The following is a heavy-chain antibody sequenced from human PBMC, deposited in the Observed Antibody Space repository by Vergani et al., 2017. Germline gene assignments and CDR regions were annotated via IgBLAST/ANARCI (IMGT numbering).Heavy chain of an antibody. J-gene: IGHJ6*03. CDR3: ARVIGWRYYYYYMDV. D-gene: IGHD5-24*01. CDR1: GGTFSSYA. V-gene: IGHV1-18*01. CDR2: ISAYNGNT. Sequence: QVQLVQSGAEVKKPGSSVKVSCKASGGTFSSYAISWVRQAPGQGLEWMGRISAYNGNTNYAQKLQGRVTMTTDTSTSTAYMELRSLRSDDTAVYYCARVIGWRYYYYYMDVWGKGTTVTVSS.